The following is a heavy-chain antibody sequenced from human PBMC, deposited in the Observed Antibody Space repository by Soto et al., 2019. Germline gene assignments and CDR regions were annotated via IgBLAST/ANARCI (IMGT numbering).Heavy chain of an antibody. CDR2: IHHSGST. J-gene: IGHJ4*02. V-gene: IGHV4-34*01. Sequence: SETLSLTCAVYGGSFSGYYWSWIRQPPGKGLEWIGEIHHSGSTNYNPSLKSRVTISVDTSKNQFSLKPSSVTAADTAVYYCARGGGGSYPDYWGQGTLVTVSS. D-gene: IGHD1-26*01. CDR1: GGSFSGYY. CDR3: ARGGGGSYPDY.